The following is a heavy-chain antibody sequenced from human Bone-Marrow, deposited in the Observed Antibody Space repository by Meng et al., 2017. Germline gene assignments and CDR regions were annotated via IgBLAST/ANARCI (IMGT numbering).Heavy chain of an antibody. CDR3: ATRGNPYLNC. Sequence: VRVVEVGAGGTKTGSLVKVACKACGCTISRYVNSWVRQAPGQGLVWMGGIIPIFGAANYAQKFQSRVKITAAKSTSTAYMELSGLRSDDTAMYYCATRGNPYLNCWGQGTLVTVSS. CDR1: GCTISRYV. CDR2: IIPIFGAA. V-gene: IGHV1-69*06. J-gene: IGHJ4*02.